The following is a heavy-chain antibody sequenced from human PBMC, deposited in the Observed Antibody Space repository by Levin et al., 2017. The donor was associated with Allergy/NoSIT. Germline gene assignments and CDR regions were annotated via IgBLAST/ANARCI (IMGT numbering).Heavy chain of an antibody. CDR3: ARGDSVALTAYAMDV. J-gene: IGHJ6*02. CDR2: ISYDGTHK. CDR1: GFTFSSHW. V-gene: IGHV3-30*03. D-gene: IGHD2-15*01. Sequence: QRGESLKISCEASGFTFSSHWMSWVRQAPGKGLEWVAVISYDGTHKFYADSVKGRFTISRDNSKNTLYLQMNSLRAEDTAVYYCARGDSVALTAYAMDVWGQGTRVTVSS.